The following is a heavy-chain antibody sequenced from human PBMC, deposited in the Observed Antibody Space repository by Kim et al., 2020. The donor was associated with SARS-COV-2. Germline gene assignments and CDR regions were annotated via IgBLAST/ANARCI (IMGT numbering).Heavy chain of an antibody. Sequence: GGSLRLSCAASGFTVSSNYMSWVRQAPGKGLEWVSVIYSGGSTYYADSVKGRFTISRDNSKNTLYLQMNSLRAEDTAVYYCARETGSGWSNVVGATSYYYGMDVWGQGTTVTVSS. V-gene: IGHV3-53*01. CDR1: GFTVSSNY. CDR3: ARETGSGWSNVVGATSYYYGMDV. CDR2: IYSGGST. J-gene: IGHJ6*02. D-gene: IGHD1-26*01.